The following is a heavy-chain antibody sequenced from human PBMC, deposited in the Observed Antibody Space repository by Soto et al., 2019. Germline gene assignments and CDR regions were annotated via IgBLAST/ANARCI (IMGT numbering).Heavy chain of an antibody. Sequence: GGSLRLSCAASGFTFRTNAMSWVRQAPGKGLEWVSAISDDGASIYYADSLKGRFTISRDNAKNSLSLQMNNLRAEDTAVYYCARENSVQAWLHHFDHWGLGTLVTVSS. J-gene: IGHJ4*02. V-gene: IGHV3-21*01. D-gene: IGHD5-18*01. CDR3: ARENSVQAWLHHFDH. CDR1: GFTFRTNA. CDR2: ISDDGASI.